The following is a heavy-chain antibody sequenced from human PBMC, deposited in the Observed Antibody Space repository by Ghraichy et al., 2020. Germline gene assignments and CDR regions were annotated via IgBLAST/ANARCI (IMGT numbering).Heavy chain of an antibody. CDR3: ARDYITFGGVIVAD. V-gene: IGHV3-7*01. J-gene: IGHJ4*02. D-gene: IGHD3-16*02. CDR1: GFTFSSYW. CDR2: IKQDGSET. Sequence: SCAASGFTFSSYWMSWVRQAPGKGLEWVASIKQDGSETYYVDSVKGRFTISRDNANNSLYLQMNSLRAEDTAVYYCARDYITFGGVIVADWGQGTLVTVSS.